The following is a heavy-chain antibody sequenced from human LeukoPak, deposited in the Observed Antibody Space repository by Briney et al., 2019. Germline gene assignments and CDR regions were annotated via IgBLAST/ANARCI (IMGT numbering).Heavy chain of an antibody. CDR1: GFTFSSYA. Sequence: GGSLRLSCAASGFTFSSYAMSWVRQAPGKGLEWVSVISGSGGNTYYADSVKGRFTISRDNSKNTLHLNMDSLRAEDTAAYYCAKEYSSGWGDFDYWGQGTLVTVSS. CDR3: AKEYSSGWGDFDY. D-gene: IGHD6-19*01. V-gene: IGHV3-23*01. J-gene: IGHJ4*02. CDR2: ISGSGGNT.